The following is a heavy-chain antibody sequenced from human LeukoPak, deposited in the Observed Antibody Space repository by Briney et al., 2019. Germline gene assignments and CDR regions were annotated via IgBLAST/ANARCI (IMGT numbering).Heavy chain of an antibody. V-gene: IGHV3-30*02. D-gene: IGHD3-16*01. Sequence: GGSLRLSCAASGFTYSEYGMHWVRRAPGRGLEWVAFILNDGTWEYYPDSVKGRLTISRDNSRNTLYLQMNSVRLEDTAIYYCVKGGSISHNWFDSWGQGTLVTVSS. J-gene: IGHJ5*01. CDR2: ILNDGTWE. CDR3: VKGGSISHNWFDS. CDR1: GFTYSEYG.